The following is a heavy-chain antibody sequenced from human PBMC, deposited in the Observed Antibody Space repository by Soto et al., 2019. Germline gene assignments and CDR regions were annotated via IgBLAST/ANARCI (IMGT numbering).Heavy chain of an antibody. CDR1: GGSISSGGYY. V-gene: IGHV4-31*03. CDR2: IYYSGST. D-gene: IGHD3-22*01. CDR3: ARATVNYYDSSGLPDY. J-gene: IGHJ4*02. Sequence: SETLSLTCTVSGGSISSGGYYWSWIRQHPGKGLEWIGYIYYSGSTYYNPSLKSRVTISVDTSKNQFSLKLSSVTAADTAVFYWARATVNYYDSSGLPDYWGQETLVTVSS.